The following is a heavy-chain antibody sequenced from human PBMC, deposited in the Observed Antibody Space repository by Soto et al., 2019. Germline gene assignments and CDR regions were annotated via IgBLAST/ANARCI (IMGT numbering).Heavy chain of an antibody. CDR3: ARYPDIVVVTAAMAQGWFDP. CDR1: GGTFSSYA. CDR2: IIPIFGTA. D-gene: IGHD2-2*01. J-gene: IGHJ5*02. V-gene: IGHV1-69*06. Sequence: SVKVSCKASGGTFSSYAISWVRQAPGQGLEWMGGIIPIFGTANYAQKFQGRVTITADKSTSTAYMELSSLRSEDTAVYYCARYPDIVVVTAAMAQGWFDPWGQGTLVTVYS.